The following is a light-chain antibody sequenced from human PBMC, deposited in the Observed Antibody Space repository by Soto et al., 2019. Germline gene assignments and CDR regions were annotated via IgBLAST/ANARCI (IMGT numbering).Light chain of an antibody. J-gene: IGKJ4*01. V-gene: IGKV3-20*01. CDR3: QVYDRSPL. Sequence: EIVLTQSPDTLSLSPGERATLPCRASQSVGSNYLAWYQQKPGQAPRLLMYDASGRASGIPDRFSGSGSGTDFTLTISRLEPEDFAVYYCQVYDRSPLFGGGTKVDIK. CDR2: DAS. CDR1: QSVGSNY.